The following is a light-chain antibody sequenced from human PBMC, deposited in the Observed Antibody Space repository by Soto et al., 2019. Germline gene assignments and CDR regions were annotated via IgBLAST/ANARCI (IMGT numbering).Light chain of an antibody. J-gene: IGLJ1*01. CDR1: RSDIGSYNY. CDR2: GVS. Sequence: QSALTQPASVSGAPGQSITISCSGTRSDIGSYNYVAWYQQFPGKTPKILIYGVSNRPSGVSSRFSGSKSGNTASLTISGRQAEDEADYYCISYTGSSTSYVFGSGTKVTVL. CDR3: ISYTGSSTSYV. V-gene: IGLV2-14*01.